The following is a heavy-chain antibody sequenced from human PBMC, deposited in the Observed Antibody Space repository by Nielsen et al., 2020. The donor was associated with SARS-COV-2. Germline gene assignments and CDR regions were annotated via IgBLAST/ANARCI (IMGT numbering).Heavy chain of an antibody. Sequence: GESLKISCAAPGFTVSRYNMNWVRQAPGKGLEWVSIIYCDGSTYYAGSVKGRLTISRDNSKNTLYLQMNSLRAEDTAVYYCARGGGGMDVWGQGTTVTVSS. J-gene: IGHJ6*02. CDR3: ARGGGGMDV. CDR2: IYCDGST. D-gene: IGHD3-16*01. V-gene: IGHV3-53*01. CDR1: GFTVSRYN.